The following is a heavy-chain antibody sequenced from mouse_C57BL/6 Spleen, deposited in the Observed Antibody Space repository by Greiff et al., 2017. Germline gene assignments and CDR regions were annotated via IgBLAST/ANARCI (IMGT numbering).Heavy chain of an antibody. J-gene: IGHJ1*03. D-gene: IGHD1-1*01. Sequence: VQLQQSGPELVKPGASVKMSCKASGYAFSSSWMNWVKQRPGKGLEWIGRIYPGDGDTNYNGKFKGKATLTEDKSSSTAYMQLSSLTSEESAVYFCASYYCSSPGWYFDVWGTGTTVTVSS. CDR1: GYAFSSSW. V-gene: IGHV1-82*01. CDR3: ASYYCSSPGWYFDV. CDR2: IYPGDGDT.